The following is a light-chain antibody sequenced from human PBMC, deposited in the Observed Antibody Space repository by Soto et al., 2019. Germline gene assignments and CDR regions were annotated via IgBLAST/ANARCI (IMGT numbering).Light chain of an antibody. CDR2: GAS. Sequence: TQCPGPLSSPPGEGSTLPCMASQGFTNNLAWYKGSPGQAPRPLIYGASTRDAGVPARFSGSGSGTEFTLTISSLRSEEFAIYYGQQYSTWPFTFGGGTKVDI. CDR1: QGFTNN. CDR3: QQYSTWPFT. V-gene: IGKV3-15*01. J-gene: IGKJ4*01.